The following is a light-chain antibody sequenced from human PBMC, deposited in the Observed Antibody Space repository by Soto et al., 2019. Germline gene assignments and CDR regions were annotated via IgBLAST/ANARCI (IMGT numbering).Light chain of an antibody. CDR1: QIISSRY. CDR2: GAS. V-gene: IGKV3-20*01. CDR3: QQDGNSMYT. Sequence: EIVLTQSPGTLSLSPGERATLSCRASQIISSRYLAWYQQKPGQAPRLLIYGASSRATCIPDRFSGSGSGTDFTLTISRLVPEEFAVYYCQQDGNSMYTFGQGTKLEIK. J-gene: IGKJ2*01.